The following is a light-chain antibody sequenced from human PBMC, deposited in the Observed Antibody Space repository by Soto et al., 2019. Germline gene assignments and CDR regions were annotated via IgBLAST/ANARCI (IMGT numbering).Light chain of an antibody. Sequence: SFLSASVGDRVTITCRASQGISSYLAWYQQKPGKAPKLLIYAASTLQSGVPSRFSGSGSGTEFTLTISSLQPEDFATYYCQQLNSYPWTFGQGTKVDIK. V-gene: IGKV1-9*01. CDR1: QGISSY. CDR2: AAS. J-gene: IGKJ1*01. CDR3: QQLNSYPWT.